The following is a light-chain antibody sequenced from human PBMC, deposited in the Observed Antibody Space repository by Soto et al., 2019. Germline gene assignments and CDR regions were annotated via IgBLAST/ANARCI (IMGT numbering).Light chain of an antibody. V-gene: IGKV3-11*01. CDR2: DAS. Sequence: EIVLTQSPATLSLSPGETATLSCRASQSVSTYLAWYQQKPGQTPRLLIYDASNRATGIPARFSGSGSGTDFTLTIGSLEPEDFAVYYCQQRSSGYSFGQGTKLEMK. CDR1: QSVSTY. J-gene: IGKJ2*03. CDR3: QQRSSGYS.